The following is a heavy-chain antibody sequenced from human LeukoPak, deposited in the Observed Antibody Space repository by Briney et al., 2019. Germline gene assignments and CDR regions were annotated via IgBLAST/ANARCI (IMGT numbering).Heavy chain of an antibody. J-gene: IGHJ3*02. V-gene: IGHV3-33*01. Sequence: GGSLRLSCAASGFTFSSYGMHWVRQAPGKGLEWVAVIWYDGSNKYYADSVKGRFTISRDNSKNTLYLQMNSLRAEDTAVYYCARYAGRDGYNPRAFDIWGQGTMVTVSS. CDR1: GFTFSSYG. D-gene: IGHD5-12*01. CDR2: IWYDGSNK. CDR3: ARYAGRDGYNPRAFDI.